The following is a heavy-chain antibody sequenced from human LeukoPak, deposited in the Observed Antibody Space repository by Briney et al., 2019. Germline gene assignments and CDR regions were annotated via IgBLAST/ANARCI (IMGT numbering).Heavy chain of an antibody. Sequence: LSETLSLTCTVSGGSISSYYWSWIRQPPGKGLEWIGEINHSGSTNYNPSLKSRVTISVDTSKDQFSLKLSSVTAADTAVYYCARGIWYGGNYYFDYWGQGTLVTVSS. CDR3: ARGIWYGGNYYFDY. V-gene: IGHV4-34*01. CDR2: INHSGST. D-gene: IGHD4-23*01. J-gene: IGHJ4*02. CDR1: GGSISSYY.